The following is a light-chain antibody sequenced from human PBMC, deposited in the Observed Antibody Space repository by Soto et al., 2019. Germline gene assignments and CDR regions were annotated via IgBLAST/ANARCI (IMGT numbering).Light chain of an antibody. V-gene: IGKV3-11*01. CDR1: QGVSSD. J-gene: IGKJ5*01. Sequence: EIVLTQSPATLSLSPGERATLSCRAIQGVSSDLAWYQQKPGQSPRLLIYDTSNRATGIPARFSGSGSGTDFTLTISSLEPEDFAVYYCQHRSSWPRTFGQGTRLDIK. CDR2: DTS. CDR3: QHRSSWPRT.